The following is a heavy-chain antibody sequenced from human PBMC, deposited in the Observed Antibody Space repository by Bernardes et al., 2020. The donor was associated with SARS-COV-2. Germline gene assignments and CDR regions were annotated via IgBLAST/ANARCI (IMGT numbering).Heavy chain of an antibody. D-gene: IGHD2-2*02. J-gene: IGHJ6*02. CDR2: ISYDGSNK. V-gene: IGHV3-30*18. CDR1: GFSFSDYG. CDR3: AKEYCSSTSCYMGSYYFYYGMDV. Sequence: GGSLRLSCAASGFSFSDYGMHWVRQAPGKGLEWAAAISYDGSNKFYADSVKGRFTIPRDNSKNTLYLELYSLRAEDTAVYYCAKEYCSSTSCYMGSYYFYYGMDVWGQGTPVTVSS.